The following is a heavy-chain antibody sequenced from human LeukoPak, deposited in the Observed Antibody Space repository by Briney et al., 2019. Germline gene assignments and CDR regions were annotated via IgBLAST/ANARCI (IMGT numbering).Heavy chain of an antibody. J-gene: IGHJ4*02. D-gene: IGHD4-17*01. Sequence: HPGGSLRLSCAASGVTFSTYAMSWVRQAPGKGLEWVSAISGSGGSTYYADSVKGRFTISRDNSKNTLYLQMNSLRAEDTAVYYCAKEHTVTTVPFDYWGQGTLVTVSS. CDR1: GVTFSTYA. CDR2: ISGSGGST. V-gene: IGHV3-23*01. CDR3: AKEHTVTTVPFDY.